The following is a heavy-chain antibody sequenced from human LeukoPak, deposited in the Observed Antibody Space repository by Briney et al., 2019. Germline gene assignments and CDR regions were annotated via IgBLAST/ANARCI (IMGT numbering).Heavy chain of an antibody. J-gene: IGHJ5*02. CDR1: GGSIGTYY. Sequence: PSETLSLTCTVSGGSIGTYYWSWIRQPPGKGLEWIGYIYYRGSTNYNPSLQSRVTMSIDTSKNQFSLKLSSVTPADTAVYYCARHGTSGTNRNWFDPWGQGTLVSVSS. CDR3: ARHGTSGTNRNWFDP. D-gene: IGHD1-1*01. CDR2: IYYRGST. V-gene: IGHV4-59*08.